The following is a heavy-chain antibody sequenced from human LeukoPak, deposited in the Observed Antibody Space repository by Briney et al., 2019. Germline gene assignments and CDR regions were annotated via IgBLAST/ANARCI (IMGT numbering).Heavy chain of an antibody. CDR3: ARRYGGGDAFDI. CDR2: INPSGGST. V-gene: IGHV1-46*01. Sequence: GASVKVSCKASGYSFTGYYMHWVRQAPGQGLEWMGIINPSGGSTSYAQKFQGRVTMTRDMSTSTVYMELSSLRSEDTAVYYCARRYGGGDAFDIWGQGTMVTVSS. J-gene: IGHJ3*02. CDR1: GYSFTGYY. D-gene: IGHD4-23*01.